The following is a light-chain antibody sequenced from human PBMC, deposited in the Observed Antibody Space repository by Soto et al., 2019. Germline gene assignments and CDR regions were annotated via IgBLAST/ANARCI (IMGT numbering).Light chain of an antibody. V-gene: IGKV4-1*01. CDR3: QQYYSTPKT. J-gene: IGKJ1*01. Sequence: DIVMTQSPDSLAVSLGERATINCKCSQSVLSSSNNKNYLAWYQQKPGQPPKLLIYWASTRESGVPDRFSGSGAGTDFTRTISGLQAEDVAVYYCQQYYSTPKTFGQGTKVDIK. CDR1: QSVLSSSNNKNY. CDR2: WAS.